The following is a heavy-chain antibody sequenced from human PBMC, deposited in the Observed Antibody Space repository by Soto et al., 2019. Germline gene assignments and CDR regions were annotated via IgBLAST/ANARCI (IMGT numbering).Heavy chain of an antibody. V-gene: IGHV4-30-4*01. CDR1: GGSISSGDYY. CDR3: ARDYYDSSSAFDI. Sequence: TSETLSLTCTVSGGSISSGDYYWSWIRPPPGKGLEWIGYIYYRGSTYYNPSLKSRVTISVDTSKNQFSLKLSSVTAADTAVYYCARDYYDSSSAFDIWGQGTMVTVSS. J-gene: IGHJ3*02. CDR2: IYYRGST. D-gene: IGHD3-22*01.